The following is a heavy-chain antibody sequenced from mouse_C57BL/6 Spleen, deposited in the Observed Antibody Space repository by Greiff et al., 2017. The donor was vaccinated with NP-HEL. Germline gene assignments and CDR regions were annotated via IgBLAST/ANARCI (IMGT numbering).Heavy chain of an antibody. D-gene: IGHD2-5*01. Sequence: QVQLQQPGAELVKPGASVQLSCKASGYTFTSYWMPWVKQRPGRGLEWIGRIDPNSGGTKYNEKFKSKATLAVDKTSSTAYLQLSSLSSEDSAVYYCAKGDYSNFPWYFDVWGTGTTVTVSS. J-gene: IGHJ1*03. CDR1: GYTFTSYW. V-gene: IGHV1-72*01. CDR2: IDPNSGGT. CDR3: AKGDYSNFPWYFDV.